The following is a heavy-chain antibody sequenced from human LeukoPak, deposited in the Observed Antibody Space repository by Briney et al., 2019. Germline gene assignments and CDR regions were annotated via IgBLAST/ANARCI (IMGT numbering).Heavy chain of an antibody. V-gene: IGHV3-30*02. CDR1: GFTFSTYG. J-gene: IGHJ6*03. Sequence: GGSLRLSRAASGFTFSTYGIHWVRQAPRKALEWVAFIRYDGTNKWYADSVKGRFTISRDNSKNTLYLQMSSLRAEDTAVYHCAKDRDYGNYPSAYYYYMDVWGKGTTVTVSS. CDR2: IRYDGTNK. D-gene: IGHD4-11*01. CDR3: AKDRDYGNYPSAYYYYMDV.